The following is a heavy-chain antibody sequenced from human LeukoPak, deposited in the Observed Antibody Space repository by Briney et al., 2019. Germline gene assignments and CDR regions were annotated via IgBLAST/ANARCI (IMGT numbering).Heavy chain of an antibody. V-gene: IGHV3-74*01. J-gene: IGHJ3*02. CDR3: XXXXXDFWSGYYAFDI. CDR2: INSDGSST. CDR1: GFTFSSYW. Sequence: GGSLXXSXAASGFTFSSYWMHWVRRAPGKGLVWVSRINSDGSSTSYADSVKGRFTISRDNAKNTLYLQMNSLRAEDTAVYYXXXXXXDFWSGYYAFDIWGQGTMVTVSS. D-gene: IGHD3-3*01.